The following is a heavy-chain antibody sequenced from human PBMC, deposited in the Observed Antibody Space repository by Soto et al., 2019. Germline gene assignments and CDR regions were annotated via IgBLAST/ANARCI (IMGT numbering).Heavy chain of an antibody. Sequence: GGSLRLSCAASGFTFSSYAMSWVRQAPGKGLEWVSAIRGSGGSTYYEDSVKGRFTISRDNSKNTLYLQMNSLRAEDTAVYYCARPPTIIGVVIIHAFDIWGQGTMVTVSS. D-gene: IGHD3-3*01. CDR2: IRGSGGST. V-gene: IGHV3-23*01. J-gene: IGHJ3*02. CDR1: GFTFSSYA. CDR3: ARPPTIIGVVIIHAFDI.